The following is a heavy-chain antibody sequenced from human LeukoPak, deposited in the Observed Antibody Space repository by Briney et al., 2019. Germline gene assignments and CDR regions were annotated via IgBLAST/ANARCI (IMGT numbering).Heavy chain of an antibody. V-gene: IGHV4-38-2*02. D-gene: IGHD3-10*01. J-gene: IGHJ4*02. Sequence: SETLSLTCTVSGYSISSGYYWGWIRQPPGKGLEWIGSIYHSGSTYYNPSLKSRVTISVDKSKNQFSLKLSSVTAADTAVYYCAIGSMVRGVMTQWGQGTLVTVSS. CDR3: AIGSMVRGVMTQ. CDR2: IYHSGST. CDR1: GYSISSGYY.